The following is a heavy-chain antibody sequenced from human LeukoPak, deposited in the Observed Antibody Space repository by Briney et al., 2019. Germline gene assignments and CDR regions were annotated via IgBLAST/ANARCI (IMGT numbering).Heavy chain of an antibody. CDR2: IFYSGNT. CDR1: GGSFNSYY. Sequence: SETLSLTCTVSGGSFNSYYWSWIRQPPGKGLEWIAYIFYSGNTNYNPSLKSRVTMSVDPSKNQFSLKLSSVTAADTAVYYCARGVYIAAAQYGYWGQGTLVTVSS. V-gene: IGHV4-59*01. J-gene: IGHJ4*02. CDR3: ARGVYIAAAQYGY. D-gene: IGHD6-13*01.